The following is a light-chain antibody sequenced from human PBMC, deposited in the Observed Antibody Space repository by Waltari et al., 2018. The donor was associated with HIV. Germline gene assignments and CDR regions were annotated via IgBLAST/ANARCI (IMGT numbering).Light chain of an antibody. CDR2: ATS. J-gene: IGKJ1*01. Sequence: EIVLTQSPATLSLSPGERATLSCGASQSISNNYLAWYRQQPGQAPSLLIYATSSRATGIPDRFSGSGSGTDFTLTISRLEPEDFAVYYCQQYGRSPRTFGQGTKVEI. CDR1: QSISNNY. V-gene: IGKV3-20*01. CDR3: QQYGRSPRT.